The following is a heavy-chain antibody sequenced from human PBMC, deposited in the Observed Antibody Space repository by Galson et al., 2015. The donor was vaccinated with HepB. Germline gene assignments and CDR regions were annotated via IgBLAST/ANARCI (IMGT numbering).Heavy chain of an antibody. CDR1: GSTLTDVS. V-gene: IGHV1-24*01. CDR2: FDPARGET. Sequence: SVKVSCKVSGSTLTDVSMHWVRQAPGKGLEWMGGFDPARGETIYAQKFQGRFAMTEDTFTDTAHIELSSLRSEDTAVYYCATGAYTDAWYGGFIYYGMDLWGQGTTVTVSS. CDR3: ATGAYTDAWYGGFIYYGMDL. D-gene: IGHD3-16*01. J-gene: IGHJ6*02.